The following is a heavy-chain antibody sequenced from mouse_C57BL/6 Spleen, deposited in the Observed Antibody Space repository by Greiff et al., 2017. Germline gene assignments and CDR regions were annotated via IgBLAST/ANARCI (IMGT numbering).Heavy chain of an antibody. Sequence: QVQLQESGPGLVQPSQSLSITCTDSGFSLTSYGVHWVRQSPGKGLEWLGVIWSGGSTDYNAAFISRLSLSKDNSKSQVCFKVNSLQSDDTAIYYCARKGPYYFDYWGQGTTLTVSS. CDR2: IWSGGST. V-gene: IGHV2-2*01. J-gene: IGHJ2*01. CDR3: ARKGPYYFDY. CDR1: GFSLTSYG.